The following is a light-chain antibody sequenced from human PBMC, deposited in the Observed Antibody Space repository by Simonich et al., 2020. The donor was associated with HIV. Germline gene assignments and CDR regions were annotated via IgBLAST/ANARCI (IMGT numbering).Light chain of an antibody. CDR2: ADS. CDR1: NIGSKS. V-gene: IGLV3-21*03. CDR3: QVWDTNTAHLV. Sequence: SYVLTQPPSVSVAPGKTARVTGGGNNIGSKSGHWYQQKPGQAPVLVVYADSDRPSGIPERISGSNSGNTATLTISRVEAGDEADYYCQVWDTNTAHLVFGGGTKLTVL. J-gene: IGLJ2*01.